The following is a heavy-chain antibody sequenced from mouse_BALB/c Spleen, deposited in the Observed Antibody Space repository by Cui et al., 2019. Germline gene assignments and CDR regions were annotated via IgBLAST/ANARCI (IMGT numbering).Heavy chain of an antibody. Sequence: QVQLQQPGTELMKPGASVKLSCKASGYTFTSYLMHWVKQRPGRGLEWIGRIDPSSGGTKYNEKFKSKATLTVDKPSSTAYMQLSSLTSEDSAVYYCARYDYYGSSYFDYWGQGTTLTVSS. CDR1: GYTFTSYL. CDR2: IDPSSGGT. CDR3: ARYDYYGSSYFDY. J-gene: IGHJ2*01. D-gene: IGHD1-1*01. V-gene: IGHV1-72*01.